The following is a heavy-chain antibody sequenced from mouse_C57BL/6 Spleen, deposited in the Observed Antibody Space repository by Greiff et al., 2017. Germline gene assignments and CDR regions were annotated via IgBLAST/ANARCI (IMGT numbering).Heavy chain of an antibody. CDR3: ARIAYDYVFDY. Sequence: VQLQQPGAELVKPGASVKLSCKASGYTFTSYWMHWVKQRPGQGLEWIGMIHPNSGSTNYNEKFKSKATLTVDKSSSTAYMQLSSLTSEDSAVYYCARIAYDYVFDYWGQGTTLTVSS. CDR1: GYTFTSYW. V-gene: IGHV1-64*01. D-gene: IGHD2-4*01. CDR2: IHPNSGST. J-gene: IGHJ2*01.